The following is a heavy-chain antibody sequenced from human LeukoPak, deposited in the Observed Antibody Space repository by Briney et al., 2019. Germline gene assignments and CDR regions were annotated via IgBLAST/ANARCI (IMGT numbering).Heavy chain of an antibody. CDR1: GFTFSSYE. CDR2: ISSSGSTI. V-gene: IGHV3-48*03. CDR3: ARDYWMATIRYLDY. D-gene: IGHD5-24*01. J-gene: IGHJ4*02. Sequence: PGGSLRLSCAASGFTFSSYEMNWVRQAPGKGLEWVSYISSSGSTIYYADSVKGRFTISRDNAKNSLYLQMNSLRAEDTAVYYCARDYWMATIRYLDYWGQGTLVTVSS.